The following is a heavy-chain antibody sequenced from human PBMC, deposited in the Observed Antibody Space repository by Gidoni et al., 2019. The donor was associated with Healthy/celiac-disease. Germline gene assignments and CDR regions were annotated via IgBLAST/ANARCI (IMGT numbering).Heavy chain of an antibody. CDR3: AKDNYYDSSGYPHY. J-gene: IGHJ4*02. CDR2: ISGSGGST. V-gene: IGHV3-23*01. Sequence: EVQLLESGGGLVQPGGSLRLSCAASGFTFSSYAMSWVRQAPGKGLEWVSAISGSGGSTYYADSVKGRFTISRDNSKNTLYLQMNSLRAEDTAVYYCAKDNYYDSSGYPHYWGQGTLVTVS. CDR1: GFTFSSYA. D-gene: IGHD3-22*01.